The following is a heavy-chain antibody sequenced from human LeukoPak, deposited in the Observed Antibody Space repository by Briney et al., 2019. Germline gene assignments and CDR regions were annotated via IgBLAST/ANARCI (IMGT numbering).Heavy chain of an antibody. CDR3: ARASMGVEIGLHKLDWFDP. Sequence: GASVKVSCKASGYTFTGYYMHWVRQAPGQGLEWMGWINPNSGGTNYAQKFQGWVTMTRDTSISAAYMELSRLRSDDTAVYYCARASMGVEIGLHKLDWFDPWGQGTLVTVSS. CDR1: GYTFTGYY. CDR2: INPNSGGT. J-gene: IGHJ5*02. D-gene: IGHD2-15*01. V-gene: IGHV1-2*04.